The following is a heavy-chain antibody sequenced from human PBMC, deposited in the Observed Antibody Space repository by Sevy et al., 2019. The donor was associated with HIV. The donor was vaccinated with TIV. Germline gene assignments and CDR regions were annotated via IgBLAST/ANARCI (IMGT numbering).Heavy chain of an antibody. J-gene: IGHJ4*01. CDR1: GNTLTELS. CDR3: ATDRARRWLQLRWCFDN. CDR2: FDPEYGET. V-gene: IGHV1-24*01. D-gene: IGHD5-12*01. Sequence: ASVKVSCKVSGNTLTELSLHWVRQTPGKGLEWMGGFDPEYGETIYAQKFQGRVTMTEDTSTNTAYMELRGLKSGDTAVYYCATDRARRWLQLRWCFDNWGQGTLVTVSS.